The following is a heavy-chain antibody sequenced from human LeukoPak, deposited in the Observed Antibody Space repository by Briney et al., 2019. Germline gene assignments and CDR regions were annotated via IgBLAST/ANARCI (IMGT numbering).Heavy chain of an antibody. CDR1: GGSISSGGYY. V-gene: IGHV4-30-2*01. D-gene: IGHD7-27*01. CDR3: ARASRTGLGIDSFDY. J-gene: IGHJ4*02. Sequence: TSQTLSLTCTVSGGSISSGGYYWSWIRQPPGKGLEWIGYIYHSGSTYYNPSLKSRVTISVDTSKNQFSLKLSSVTAADTAVYYCARASRTGLGIDSFDYWGQGTLVTVSS. CDR2: IYHSGST.